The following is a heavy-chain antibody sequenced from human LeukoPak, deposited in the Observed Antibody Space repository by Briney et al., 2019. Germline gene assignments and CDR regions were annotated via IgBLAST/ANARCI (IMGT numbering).Heavy chain of an antibody. J-gene: IGHJ4*02. CDR1: GFTFSNSW. CDR3: AREQGKWVRGYNYGSNPDY. D-gene: IGHD5-18*01. V-gene: IGHV3-7*01. Sequence: GGSLRLSCAVSGFTFSNSWMSWVRQAPGKGLEWVGNIKQDGSETYYVASVMGRFSISRDNAKNSLFLQMSSLRAEGTAVYYCAREQGKWVRGYNYGSNPDYWGQGTLVTVSS. CDR2: IKQDGSET.